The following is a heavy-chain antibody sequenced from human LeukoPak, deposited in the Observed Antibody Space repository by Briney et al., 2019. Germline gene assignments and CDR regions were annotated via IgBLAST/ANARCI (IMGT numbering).Heavy chain of an antibody. V-gene: IGHV3-48*01. CDR2: ISSSSSTI. J-gene: IGHJ4*02. Sequence: PGGSRRLSCAASGFTFSSYSMNWVRQAPGKGLEWVSYISSSSSTIYYADSVKGRFTISRDNAKNSLYLQMNSLRAEDTAVYYCARRQLLGYWGQGTLVTVSS. D-gene: IGHD6-6*01. CDR3: ARRQLLGY. CDR1: GFTFSSYS.